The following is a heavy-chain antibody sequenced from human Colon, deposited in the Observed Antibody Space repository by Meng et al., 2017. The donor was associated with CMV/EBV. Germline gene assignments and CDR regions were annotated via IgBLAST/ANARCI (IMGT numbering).Heavy chain of an antibody. J-gene: IGHJ5*02. CDR3: ARAVDGGRSDP. CDR2: ISTFNSNK. D-gene: IGHD3-16*01. Sequence: SCNASGYTFISYGFNWVRQAPGEGLEWMGWISTFNSNKYYAQKFQDRVTMTTDRSTNTAYLELRALKADDTAIYFCARAVDGGRSDPWGQGTLVTVSS. CDR1: GYTFISYG. V-gene: IGHV1-18*01.